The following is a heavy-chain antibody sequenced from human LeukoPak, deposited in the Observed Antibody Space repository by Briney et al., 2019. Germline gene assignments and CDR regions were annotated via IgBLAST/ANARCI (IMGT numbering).Heavy chain of an antibody. D-gene: IGHD3-22*01. CDR1: GGSISSYY. CDR2: IYYSGST. V-gene: IGHV4-59*01. J-gene: IGHJ4*02. Sequence: QASETLSLTCTVSGGSISSYYWSWIRQPPGKGLEWIGYIYYSGSTDYNPSLKSRVTISVDTSKNQFSLKLSSVTAADTAVYYCARGGPYYYDSSGPIDYWGQGTLVAVSS. CDR3: ARGGPYYYDSSGPIDY.